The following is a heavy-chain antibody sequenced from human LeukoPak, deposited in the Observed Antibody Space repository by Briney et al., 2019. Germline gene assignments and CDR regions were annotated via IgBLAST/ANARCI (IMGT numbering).Heavy chain of an antibody. CDR3: ARGPDSTRIFGVVNTDAFDM. J-gene: IGHJ3*02. CDR2: FIPILGIA. V-gene: IGHV1-69*02. D-gene: IGHD3-3*01. CDR1: GGTFSSYT. Sequence: SVKVSCKASGGTFSSYTISWVRQAPGQGLEWMGRFIPILGIANYAQKFQGRVTITADKSTSTAYMELSSLRSEDTGLYYCARGPDSTRIFGVVNTDAFDMCGQGTMVTVSS.